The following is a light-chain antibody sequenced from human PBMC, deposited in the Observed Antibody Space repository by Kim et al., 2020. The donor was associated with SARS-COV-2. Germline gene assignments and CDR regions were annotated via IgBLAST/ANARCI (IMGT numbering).Light chain of an antibody. V-gene: IGKV1-39*01. CDR1: QSISTN. CDR3: QQSNSTPLT. CDR2: AAS. Sequence: SASVGDRVTITCRASQSISTNLNWYQQKSGKAPKLLIYAASSLQGGVPSRFSGRGSGTDFTLTISSLQPEDSATYYCQQSNSTPLTFGGGTKLEI. J-gene: IGKJ4*01.